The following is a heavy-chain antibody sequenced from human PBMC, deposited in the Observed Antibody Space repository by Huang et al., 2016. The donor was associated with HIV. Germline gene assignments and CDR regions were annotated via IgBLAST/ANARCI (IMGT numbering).Heavy chain of an antibody. V-gene: IGHV4-34*01. Sequence: QVHLQQWGAGLLKPSEALSLTCAVYGGSFRNYFWSWIRQPPGKGLVGIGEINHNGRTSYSPSLKSRVTISVDTSKNQFSLKLSAVTAADTAVYYCARVEINTLTGYFSSFDNWGQGTLVTVSS. CDR3: ARVEINTLTGYFSSFDN. J-gene: IGHJ4*02. CDR2: INHNGRT. D-gene: IGHD3-9*01. CDR1: GGSFRNYF.